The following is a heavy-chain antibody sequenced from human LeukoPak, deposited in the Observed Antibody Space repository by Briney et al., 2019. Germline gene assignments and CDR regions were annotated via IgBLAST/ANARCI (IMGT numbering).Heavy chain of an antibody. Sequence: SVKVSCKASGGTFSSYAISWVRQAPGQGLEWMGGIIPIFGTATYAQKFQGRVTITTDESTSTAYMELSSLRSEDTAVYYCARDGSSGSYYNLDYWGQGTLVTVSS. CDR1: GGTFSSYA. CDR2: IIPIFGTA. D-gene: IGHD3-10*01. J-gene: IGHJ4*02. CDR3: ARDGSSGSYYNLDY. V-gene: IGHV1-69*05.